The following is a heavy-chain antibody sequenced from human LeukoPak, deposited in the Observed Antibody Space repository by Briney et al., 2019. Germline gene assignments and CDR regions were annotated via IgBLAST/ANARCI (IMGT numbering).Heavy chain of an antibody. CDR2: IYYSGST. D-gene: IGHD3-22*01. V-gene: IGHV4-59*01. J-gene: IGHJ5*02. Sequence: PSETLSLTCTVSGGSISSYYWSWIRQPPGKGLEWIGYIYYSGSTNYNLSLKSRVTISVDTSKNQFSLKLSSVTAADTAVYYCARDPRPLDYYDSRGFDPWGQGTLVTVSS. CDR1: GGSISSYY. CDR3: ARDPRPLDYYDSRGFDP.